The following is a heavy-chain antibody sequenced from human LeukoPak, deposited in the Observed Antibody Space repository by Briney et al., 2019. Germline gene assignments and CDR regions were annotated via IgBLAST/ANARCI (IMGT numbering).Heavy chain of an antibody. CDR3: ARHSGGATPYYHGMDV. CDR1: GDSISRNY. V-gene: IGHV4-59*08. Sequence: SETLSLTCTVSGDSISRNYWSWIRQPPGKGLECIGYYSGSTNYNPSLKSRVIISVDMSKNQLSLKLTSVTAADTAVYYCARHSGGATPYYHGMDVWGQGTTVTVSS. J-gene: IGHJ6*02. CDR2: YSGST. D-gene: IGHD3-16*01.